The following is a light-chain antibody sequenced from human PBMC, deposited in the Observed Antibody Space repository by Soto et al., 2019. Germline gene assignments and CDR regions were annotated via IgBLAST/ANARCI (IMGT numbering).Light chain of an antibody. CDR2: GAS. CDR1: QSVSSNY. J-gene: IGKJ2*01. Sequence: EIVLSQSPGTLSLSPGGRATLSSRATQSVSSNYLAWYQQKPGQAPRLLIYGASIRATGIPDRFSGSGSGTDFTLTISRLEPEDFAVYYCQHYGSSPPNTFGQGTKLEIK. CDR3: QHYGSSPPNT. V-gene: IGKV3-20*01.